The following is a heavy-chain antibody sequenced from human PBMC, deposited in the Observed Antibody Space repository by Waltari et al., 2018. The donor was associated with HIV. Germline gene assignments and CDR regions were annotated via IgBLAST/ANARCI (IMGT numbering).Heavy chain of an antibody. Sequence: EVQLVESGGGLVQPGGSLRLSCAASGFTFSSHWMPLVRRAPGKGLVWVSRINSDGSSTSYADSVKGRFTISRDNAKNTLYLQMNSLRAEDTAVYYCARVRGFPNWFDPWGQGTLVTVSS. CDR1: GFTFSSHW. J-gene: IGHJ5*02. V-gene: IGHV3-74*01. CDR3: ARVRGFPNWFDP. D-gene: IGHD3-10*01. CDR2: INSDGSST.